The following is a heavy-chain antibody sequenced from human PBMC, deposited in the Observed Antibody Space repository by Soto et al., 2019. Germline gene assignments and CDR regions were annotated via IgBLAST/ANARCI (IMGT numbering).Heavy chain of an antibody. D-gene: IGHD6-13*01. J-gene: IGHJ4*02. CDR3: ATLGIAAAGIDY. V-gene: IGHV4-31*03. Sequence: QVQPQESGPGLVKPSQTLSLTCTVSGGSISSGGYYWSWIRQHPGKGLEWIGYIHYSGSTYYNPSLKSRVTISVDTSKNQFSLKLSSVTAADTAVYYCATLGIAAAGIDYWGQGTLVTVSS. CDR2: IHYSGST. CDR1: GGSISSGGYY.